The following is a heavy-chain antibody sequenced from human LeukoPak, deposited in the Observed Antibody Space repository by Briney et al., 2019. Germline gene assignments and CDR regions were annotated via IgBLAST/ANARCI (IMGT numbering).Heavy chain of an antibody. CDR2: ISSYNGNT. D-gene: IGHD6-19*01. CDR1: GYTFTSYG. Sequence: ASVKVSCKASGYTFTSYGISWVRQAPGQGLECMGWISSYNGNTSYAQKLQGRVTMSTDTSTGTAYMELRSLRSDDTAVYYCARRVAVARRDAFDIWGQGTMVTVSS. CDR3: ARRVAVARRDAFDI. V-gene: IGHV1-18*01. J-gene: IGHJ3*02.